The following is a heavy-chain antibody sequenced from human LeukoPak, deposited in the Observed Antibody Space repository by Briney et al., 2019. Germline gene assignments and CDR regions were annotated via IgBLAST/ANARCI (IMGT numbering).Heavy chain of an antibody. CDR2: INAADGNT. Sequence: APMKVSCKASGYSFNNHTMHWVRQAPGQRLEWMGWINAADGNTKYSQNFQGRVTISRDSSASTAYMELTSLTSEDTAVYYCAVGAFDYWGQGTLVTVSS. CDR3: AVGAFDY. J-gene: IGHJ4*02. V-gene: IGHV1-3*01. CDR1: GYSFNNHT. D-gene: IGHD4-17*01.